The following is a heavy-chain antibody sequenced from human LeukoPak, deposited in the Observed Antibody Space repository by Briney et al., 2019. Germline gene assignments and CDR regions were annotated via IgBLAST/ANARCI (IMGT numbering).Heavy chain of an antibody. V-gene: IGHV3-30*18. CDR3: AKDGTRGIRFGKIPHYFDY. J-gene: IGHJ4*02. Sequence: PGGSLRLSCAASGFTFSSYGMHWVRQAPGKGLEWVAFISYDGSNKYYADSVKGRFTISRDNSKNTLYLQMNSLRADDTAVYYCAKDGTRGIRFGKIPHYFDYWGQGTLVTVSS. CDR1: GFTFSSYG. D-gene: IGHD3-10*01. CDR2: ISYDGSNK.